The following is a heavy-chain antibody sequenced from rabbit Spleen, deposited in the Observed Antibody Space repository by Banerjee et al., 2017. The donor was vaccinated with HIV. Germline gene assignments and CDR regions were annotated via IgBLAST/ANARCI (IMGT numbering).Heavy chain of an antibody. D-gene: IGHD8-1*01. V-gene: IGHV1S45*01. CDR2: IAGSSSGFT. CDR1: GFSFSNKAV. CDR3: ARDTGSSFSSYGMDL. Sequence: QEQLVESGGGLVKPEGSLKLSCTASGFSFSNKAVMCWVRQAPGKGLEWISCIAGSSSGFTYSATWAKGRLTCSKTSSTTVTLQMTSLTVADTATYFCARDTGSSFSSYGMDLWGPGTLVTVS. J-gene: IGHJ6*01.